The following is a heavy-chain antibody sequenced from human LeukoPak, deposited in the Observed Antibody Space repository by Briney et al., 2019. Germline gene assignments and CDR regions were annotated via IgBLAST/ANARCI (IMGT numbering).Heavy chain of an antibody. D-gene: IGHD3-22*01. J-gene: IGHJ4*02. CDR1: GYTFTSYA. CDR3: ARDHYYDSSGYYQFDY. CDR2: INAGNGNT. V-gene: IGHV1-3*01. Sequence: ASVKVSCKASGYTFTSYAMHWVRQAPGQRLEWMGWINAGNGNTKYSQKFQGRVTITRDTSASTAYMGLSSLRSEDTAVYYCARDHYYDSSGYYQFDYWGQGTLVTVSS.